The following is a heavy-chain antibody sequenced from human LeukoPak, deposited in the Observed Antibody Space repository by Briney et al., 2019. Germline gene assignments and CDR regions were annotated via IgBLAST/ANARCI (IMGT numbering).Heavy chain of an antibody. CDR1: GGSISSYY. J-gene: IGHJ4*02. CDR2: IYYSGST. Sequence: SETLSLTCTVSGGSISSYYWSWIRQPPGKGLEWIGYIYYSGSTNYNPSLKSRVTISVDTSKNQFSLKLSSVTAADTAVYYCARLAVASKAIPFDYWGQGTLVTVSS. CDR3: ARLAVASKAIPFDY. V-gene: IGHV4-59*08. D-gene: IGHD6-19*01.